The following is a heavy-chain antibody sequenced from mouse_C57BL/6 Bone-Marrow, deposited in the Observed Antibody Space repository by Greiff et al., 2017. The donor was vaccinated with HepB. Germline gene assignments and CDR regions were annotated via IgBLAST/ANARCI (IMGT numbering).Heavy chain of an antibody. CDR1: GYTFTDYN. CDR2: INPNNGGT. J-gene: IGHJ3*01. D-gene: IGHD1-1*01. CDR3: ARWGLLRVFAY. Sequence: EVKLMESGPELVKPGASVKIPCKASGYTFTDYNMDWVKQSHGKSLEWIGDINPNNGGTIYNQKFKGKATLTVDKSSSTAYMELRSLTSEDTAVYYCARWGLLRVFAYWGQGTLVTVSA. V-gene: IGHV1-18*01.